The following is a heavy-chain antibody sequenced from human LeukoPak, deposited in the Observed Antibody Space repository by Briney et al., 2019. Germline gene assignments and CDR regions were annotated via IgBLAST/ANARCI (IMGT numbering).Heavy chain of an antibody. D-gene: IGHD5-18*01. CDR3: ARLVDSYGYSSY. J-gene: IGHJ4*02. CDR1: GYSFTSYW. CDR2: IHPGDSDT. Sequence: GESLKISCKGSGYSFTSYWIGWERQMPGKGLEWMGIIHPGDSDTRYSPSFQGQVTISADKSISTAYLQWSSLMASDTAMYYCARLVDSYGYSSYWGQGTLVTVSS. V-gene: IGHV5-51*01.